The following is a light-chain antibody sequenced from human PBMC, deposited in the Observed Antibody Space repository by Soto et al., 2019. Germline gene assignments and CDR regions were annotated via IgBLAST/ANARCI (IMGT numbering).Light chain of an antibody. J-gene: IGLJ1*01. CDR1: SSDVGAYDY. CDR3: SSYTTSSTRV. Sequence: QSALTQPASVSGSPGQSITISCTGTSSDVGAYDYVSWYQQHPDKAPKLMIYEVSYRPSGVPNRFSGSKSVNTATLTISGLQAEDEADYYCSSYTTSSTRVFGTGTKLTV. CDR2: EVS. V-gene: IGLV2-14*03.